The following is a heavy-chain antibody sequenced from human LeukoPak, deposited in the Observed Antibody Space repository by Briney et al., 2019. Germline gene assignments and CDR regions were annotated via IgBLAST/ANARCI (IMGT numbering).Heavy chain of an antibody. Sequence: ASVKVSCKASGGTFSSYAISWVRQAPGQGLEWMGGIIPIFGTANYAQKFQGRVTITADESTSTAYMELSSLRSEDTAVYYCARGLIPQYYDFWSGYMGHDAFDIWGQGTMVTVSS. CDR1: GGTFSSYA. J-gene: IGHJ3*02. CDR3: ARGLIPQYYDFWSGYMGHDAFDI. CDR2: IIPIFGTA. D-gene: IGHD3-3*01. V-gene: IGHV1-69*13.